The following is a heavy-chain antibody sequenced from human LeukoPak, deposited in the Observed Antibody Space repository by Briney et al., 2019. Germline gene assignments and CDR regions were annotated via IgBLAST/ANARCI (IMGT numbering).Heavy chain of an antibody. CDR2: INHSGST. CDR1: GGSISSYY. Sequence: SETLSLTCTVSGGSISSYYWSWIRQPPGKGLEWIGEINHSGSTNYNPSLKSRVTISVDTSKNQFSLKLSSVTAADTAVYYCARVATITHYYYGMDVWGQGTTVTVSS. CDR3: ARVATITHYYYGMDV. J-gene: IGHJ6*02. D-gene: IGHD5-12*01. V-gene: IGHV4-34*01.